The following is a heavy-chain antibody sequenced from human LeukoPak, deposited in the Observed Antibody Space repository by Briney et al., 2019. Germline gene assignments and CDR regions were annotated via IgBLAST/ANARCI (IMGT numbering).Heavy chain of an antibody. CDR3: ARDSEWELLPFDY. J-gene: IGHJ4*02. D-gene: IGHD1-26*01. CDR1: GGSVSSYY. CDR2: IYHSGST. V-gene: IGHV4-38-2*02. Sequence: SETLSLTCTVSGGSVSSYYWSWIRQPPGKGLEWIGSIYHSGSTYYNPSLKSRVTISVDTSKNQFSLKLSSVTAADTAVYYCARDSEWELLPFDYWGQGTLVTVSS.